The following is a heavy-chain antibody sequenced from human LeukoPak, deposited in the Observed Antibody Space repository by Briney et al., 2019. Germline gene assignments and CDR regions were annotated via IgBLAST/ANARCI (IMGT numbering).Heavy chain of an antibody. CDR1: GYTFTSYD. Sequence: GASVKVSCKASGYTFTSYDINWVRQASGQGLEWMGWMNPNSGNTGYAQKFQGRVTMTRNTSISTAYMELSSLRSEDTAVYYCARVAVAGTVWFDPWGQGTLVTVSS. J-gene: IGHJ5*02. CDR3: ARVAVAGTVWFDP. CDR2: MNPNSGNT. V-gene: IGHV1-8*01. D-gene: IGHD6-19*01.